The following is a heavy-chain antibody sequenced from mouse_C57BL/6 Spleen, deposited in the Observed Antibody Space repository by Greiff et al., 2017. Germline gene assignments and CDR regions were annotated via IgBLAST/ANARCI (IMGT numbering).Heavy chain of an antibody. CDR3: AREGDGYYVGYFDY. D-gene: IGHD2-3*01. J-gene: IGHJ2*01. V-gene: IGHV5-16*01. Sequence: EVKLVESEGGLVQPGSSMKLSCTASGFTFSDYYMAWVRQVPEKGLEWVANINYDGSSTYYLDSLKSRFIISRDNAKNILYLQMSSLKSEDTATXYCAREGDGYYVGYFDYGGQGTTLTVSS. CDR1: GFTFSDYY. CDR2: INYDGSST.